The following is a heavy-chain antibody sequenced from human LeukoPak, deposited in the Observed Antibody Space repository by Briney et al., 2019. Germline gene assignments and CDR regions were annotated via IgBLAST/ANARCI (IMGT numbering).Heavy chain of an antibody. CDR2: ISSSGRYI. CDR3: ASLHYDSSVFVDY. Sequence: GGSLRLSCAASGFIFRTYGMNWVRQAPGKGLECVSFISSSGRYIYYADSVKGRFTISRDNAANSLYLQMNSLRAEDTAVYYCASLHYDSSVFVDYWGQGTLVTVSS. D-gene: IGHD3-22*01. J-gene: IGHJ4*02. CDR1: GFIFRTYG. V-gene: IGHV3-21*01.